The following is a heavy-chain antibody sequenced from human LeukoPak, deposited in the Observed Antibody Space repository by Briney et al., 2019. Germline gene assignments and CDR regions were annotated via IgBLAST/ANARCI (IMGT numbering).Heavy chain of an antibody. J-gene: IGHJ6*03. Sequence: GGSLRLSCAASGFTFSSYAMHWVRQAPGKGLEWVALISYEGSNKYHADSVKGRFTISRDNSKNTLYLQMNSLRGEDTAVFYCARGYQQLVPMDVWGKGTTVTVSS. CDR2: ISYEGSNK. D-gene: IGHD6-13*01. CDR1: GFTFSSYA. V-gene: IGHV3-30*04. CDR3: ARGYQQLVPMDV.